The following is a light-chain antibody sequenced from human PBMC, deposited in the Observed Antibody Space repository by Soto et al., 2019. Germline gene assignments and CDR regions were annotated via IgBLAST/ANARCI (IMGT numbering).Light chain of an antibody. Sequence: EIVMTPSPLSLPVTPGEPASISCRSSQSLLHSNGYNYLNWYLQKPGQSPQLLIYLGSNRASGVPDRFSGGGSGTDFTLKISRVEAEDVGVYYCMQALQAPMYTFGQGTKLEV. J-gene: IGKJ2*01. CDR3: MQALQAPMYT. V-gene: IGKV2-28*01. CDR1: QSLLHSNGYNY. CDR2: LGS.